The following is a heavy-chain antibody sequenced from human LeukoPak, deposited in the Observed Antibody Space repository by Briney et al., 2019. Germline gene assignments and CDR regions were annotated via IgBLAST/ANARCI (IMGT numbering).Heavy chain of an antibody. J-gene: IGHJ4*02. Sequence: PGGSLRLSCSASGFTFSRYWMHWVRQVPGKGLVWVSRVNRDGSRTSQADSVKGRFTISRDNAKNTLYLQMNSLRAEDTAVYYCVRDQTFVGGIDCWGQGTLVTVSS. D-gene: IGHD2-21*01. CDR1: GFTFSRYW. CDR2: VNRDGSRT. CDR3: VRDQTFVGGIDC. V-gene: IGHV3-74*01.